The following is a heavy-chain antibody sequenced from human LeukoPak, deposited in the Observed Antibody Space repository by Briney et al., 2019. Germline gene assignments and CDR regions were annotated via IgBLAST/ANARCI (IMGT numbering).Heavy chain of an antibody. D-gene: IGHD3-10*01. V-gene: IGHV3-48*03. J-gene: IGHJ4*02. CDR1: GFTFSSYE. Sequence: GGSLRLSCAASGFTFSSYEMNWVRQAPGKGLEWVSYISSSGSTIYYADSVKGGFTISRDNAKNSLYLQMNSLRAEDTAVYYCAPRGVVRGVKYWGQGTLVTVSS. CDR3: APRGVVRGVKY. CDR2: ISSSGSTI.